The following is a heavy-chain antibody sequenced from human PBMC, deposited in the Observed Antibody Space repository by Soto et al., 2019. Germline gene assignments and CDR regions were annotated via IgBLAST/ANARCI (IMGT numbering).Heavy chain of an antibody. CDR2: IYYSGST. CDR3: ARDIAAAGLFDY. J-gene: IGHJ4*02. CDR1: GRSISSYY. V-gene: IGHV4-59*01. D-gene: IGHD6-13*01. Sequence: PSETLSLTCTVSGRSISSYYCSWVRQPPGKGLEWIGYIYYSGSTNYNPSLKSRVTISVDTSKNQFSLKLSSVTAADTAVYYCARDIAAAGLFDYWGQGTLVTVSS.